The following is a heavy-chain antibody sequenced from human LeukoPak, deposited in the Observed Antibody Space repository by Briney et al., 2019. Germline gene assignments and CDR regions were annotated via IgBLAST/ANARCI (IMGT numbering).Heavy chain of an antibody. V-gene: IGHV3-30*04. CDR2: ISYEGTNN. J-gene: IGHJ4*02. Sequence: GRSLRLSCAASGFTFSSFAMHWVRQAPGKGLEWVAVISYEGTNNHYADSVKGRCSVSRDNSKNTLYLQMDSLRTEDTAVYYCARDRVAAADLDYWGQGTLVTVSS. D-gene: IGHD6-13*01. CDR3: ARDRVAAADLDY. CDR1: GFTFSSFA.